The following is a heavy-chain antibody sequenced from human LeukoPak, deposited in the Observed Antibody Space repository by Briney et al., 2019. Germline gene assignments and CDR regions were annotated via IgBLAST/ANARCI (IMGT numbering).Heavy chain of an antibody. CDR3: ARVRGAARDYYYYYMVV. Sequence: AETLSLTCAVYGVSFSGYYWSWIRQPPGKGLEWIGEINHSGSTNYNPSLKSRVTISVDTSKNQLSLKLSSVTAADTAVYYCARVRGAARDYYYYYMVVWGKGTTVTVS. CDR1: GVSFSGYY. J-gene: IGHJ6*03. D-gene: IGHD6-6*01. V-gene: IGHV4-34*01. CDR2: INHSGST.